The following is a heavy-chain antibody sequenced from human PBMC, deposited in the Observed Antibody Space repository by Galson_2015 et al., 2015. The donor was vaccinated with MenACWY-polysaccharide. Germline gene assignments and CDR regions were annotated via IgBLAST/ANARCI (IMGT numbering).Heavy chain of an antibody. CDR3: ARYRDSSGRRFDY. Sequence: SLRLSCAASGFTFSGFWMSWVRQAPGKGLEWVANIKQDGSEKYYADSVKGRFTISRDNAKNSLYLQMNSLRAGDTAVYYCARYRDSSGRRFDYWGQGTLVTVSS. J-gene: IGHJ4*02. V-gene: IGHV3-7*01. D-gene: IGHD6-19*01. CDR2: IKQDGSEK. CDR1: GFTFSGFW.